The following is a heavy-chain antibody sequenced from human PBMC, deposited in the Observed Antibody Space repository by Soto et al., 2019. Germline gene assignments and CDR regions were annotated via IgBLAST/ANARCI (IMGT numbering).Heavy chain of an antibody. CDR2: IIPILGTT. D-gene: IGHD2-8*01. Sequence: QVQLLQSGTELRQPGSSVTISCTPSGGTFISSAFAWVRQAPGGRIEWMGGIIPILGTTKYAEKFLGRVTIRADDSSRTAFLELSSLTVDDTAVYFCAKKNPNGDSNKAWLDPWGQGTLVTVST. CDR1: GGTFISSA. J-gene: IGHJ5*02. CDR3: AKKNPNGDSNKAWLDP. V-gene: IGHV1-69*01.